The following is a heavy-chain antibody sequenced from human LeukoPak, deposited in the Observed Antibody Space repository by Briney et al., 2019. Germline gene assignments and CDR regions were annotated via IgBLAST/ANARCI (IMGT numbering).Heavy chain of an antibody. J-gene: IGHJ4*02. Sequence: ASVKVSCKASGYTFSSHGISWVRQAPGRGLEWMGWISAYNGNTNYAQKLQGRVTMTTDTSTSTAYMELRSLRSDDTAVYYCARATTVEDFDYWGQGTLVTVSS. CDR2: ISAYNGNT. CDR3: ARATTVEDFDY. D-gene: IGHD4-17*01. CDR1: GYTFSSHG. V-gene: IGHV1-18*01.